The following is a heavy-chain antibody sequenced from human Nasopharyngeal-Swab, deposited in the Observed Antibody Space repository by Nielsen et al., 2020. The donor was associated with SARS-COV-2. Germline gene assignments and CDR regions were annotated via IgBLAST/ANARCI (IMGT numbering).Heavy chain of an antibody. D-gene: IGHD1-14*01. CDR2: ISASGGST. J-gene: IGHJ4*02. CDR1: GFIFSRSA. Sequence: GGSLRLSCVVSGFIFSRSAMTWVRQAPGKGLEWVSGISASGGSTYYADSVKGRFTISRDNSKNILYLQMNSPTVEDTAVYYCAKENQLTRFDYWGQGTLVTVSS. CDR3: AKENQLTRFDY. V-gene: IGHV3-23*01.